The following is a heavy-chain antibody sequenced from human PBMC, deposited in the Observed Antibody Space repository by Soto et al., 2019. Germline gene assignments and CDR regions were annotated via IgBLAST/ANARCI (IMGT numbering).Heavy chain of an antibody. CDR1: GFTFSSYS. J-gene: IGHJ3*02. CDR2: ISSSSSYI. V-gene: IGHV3-21*01. CDR3: ARPGIAAAGDDDAFDI. Sequence: GGSLRLSCAASGFTFSSYSMNWVRQAPGKGLEWVSSISSSSSYIYYADSVKGRFTISRDNAKNSLYLQMNSLRAEDTAVYYCARPGIAAAGDDDAFDIWGQGTMVTVSS. D-gene: IGHD6-13*01.